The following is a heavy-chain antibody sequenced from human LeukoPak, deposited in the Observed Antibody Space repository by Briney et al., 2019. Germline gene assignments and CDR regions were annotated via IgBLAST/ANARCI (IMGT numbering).Heavy chain of an antibody. CDR2: SYTSGST. V-gene: IGHV4-4*07. CDR1: GGSISSYY. D-gene: IGHD2-2*01. CDR3: ARDWGLGYCSSTSCPREAFDI. J-gene: IGHJ3*02. Sequence: SETLSLTCTVSGGSISSYYWSWIRRHAGKGLEWIGRSYTSGSTNYNPSLKSRVTMSVDTSKNQFSLKPSSVTGADTAVYYCARDWGLGYCSSTSCPREAFDIWGQGTMVTVSS.